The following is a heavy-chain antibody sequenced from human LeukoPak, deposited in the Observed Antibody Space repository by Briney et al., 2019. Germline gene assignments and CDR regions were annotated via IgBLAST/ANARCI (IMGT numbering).Heavy chain of an antibody. CDR1: RFTFSDYY. Sequence: PGGSLRLSCAASRFTFSDYYMSWIRQAPGKGLEGVSYISSSGSTIYYADSVKGRFTISRDNAKNSLYLQINSLRAEDTAVYYCARGSLGDDFWSGYFYYYMDVWGKGTTVTVSS. CDR2: ISSSGSTI. CDR3: ARGSLGDDFWSGYFYYYMDV. D-gene: IGHD3-3*01. V-gene: IGHV3-11*01. J-gene: IGHJ6*03.